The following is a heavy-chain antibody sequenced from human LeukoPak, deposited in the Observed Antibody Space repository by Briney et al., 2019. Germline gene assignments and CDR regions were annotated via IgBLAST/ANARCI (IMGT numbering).Heavy chain of an antibody. CDR2: INTSGST. V-gene: IGHV4-61*02. CDR1: GDSISSGTYY. Sequence: SETLSLTCTVSGDSISSGTYYWSWIRQPAGKGLEWIGRINTSGSTKYNPSLKSRITISVDTSKNQFSLKLSSVTAADTAVYYCASFYCSGGSCYQYYYYYYMDVWGKGTTVTISS. CDR3: ASFYCSGGSCYQYYYYYYMDV. J-gene: IGHJ6*03. D-gene: IGHD2-15*01.